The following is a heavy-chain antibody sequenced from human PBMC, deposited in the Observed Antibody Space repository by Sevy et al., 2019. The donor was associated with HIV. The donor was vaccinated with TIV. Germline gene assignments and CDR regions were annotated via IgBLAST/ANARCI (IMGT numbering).Heavy chain of an antibody. D-gene: IGHD3-3*01. CDR3: AKNDDFWSGYYFDY. J-gene: IGHJ4*02. CDR1: GFTFSSYA. CDR2: ISGSGGST. V-gene: IGHV3-23*01. Sequence: GGSLRLSCAASGFTFSSYAMSWVRQAPGKGLEWVSAISGSGGSTYYAYSVKGRFIISRDNSKNTLYLQMNSLRAEDTAVYYCAKNDDFWSGYYFDYWGQGTLVTVSS.